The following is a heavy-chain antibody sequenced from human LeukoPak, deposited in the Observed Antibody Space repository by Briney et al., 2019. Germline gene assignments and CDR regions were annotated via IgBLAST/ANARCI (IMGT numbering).Heavy chain of an antibody. V-gene: IGHV3-21*01. CDR1: GVTFSSNT. CDR2: ISISSRDI. D-gene: IGHD1-26*01. CDR3: VREAAATLFDY. J-gene: IGHJ4*02. Sequence: PGGSLRLSCAASGVTFSSNTINWVRHRPAPGLERVAAISISSRDIFYADSVKGRFSISRDSTQNSLSLQMNSLRAEDTAVYYCVREAAATLFDYWGQGTLVTVSS.